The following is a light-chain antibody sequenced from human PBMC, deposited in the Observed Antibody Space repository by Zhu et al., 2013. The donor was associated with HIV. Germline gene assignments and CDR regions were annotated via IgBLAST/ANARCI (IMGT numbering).Light chain of an antibody. J-gene: IGKJ2*01. V-gene: IGKV4-1*01. CDR1: QSVLYSSNNKNY. CDR2: WAS. CDR3: QQYYSGPRT. Sequence: DIVMTQSPDSLAVSLGERATINCKSSQSVLYSSNNKNYLAWYQQKPGQPPKLLIYWASTRESGVPDRFSGSGSGTDFTLTISSLQAEDVAVYYCQQYYSGPRTFGQGTKVEDQT.